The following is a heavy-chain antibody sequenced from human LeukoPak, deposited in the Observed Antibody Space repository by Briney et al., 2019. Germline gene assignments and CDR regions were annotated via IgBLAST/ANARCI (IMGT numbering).Heavy chain of an antibody. CDR3: ARWLQSYYFDY. D-gene: IGHD5-24*01. CDR2: IYYSGST. Sequence: SETLSLTCTVSGGSIGSYYWGWIRQPPGKGLEWIGYIYYSGSTNYNPSLKSRVTISVDTSKNQFSLKLSSVTAADTAVYYCARWLQSYYFDYWGQGTLVTVSS. J-gene: IGHJ4*02. V-gene: IGHV4-59*08. CDR1: GGSIGSYY.